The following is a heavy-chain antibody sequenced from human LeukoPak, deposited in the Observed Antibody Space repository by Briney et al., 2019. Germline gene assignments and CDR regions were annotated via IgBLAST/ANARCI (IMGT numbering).Heavy chain of an antibody. CDR3: ARDRVATMNSYYYMDV. J-gene: IGHJ6*03. D-gene: IGHD5-12*01. CDR2: ISSNGGST. Sequence: SGGSLRLSCAASGFTFSSYAMHRVRQAPGKGLEYVSAISSNGGSTYYANSVKGRFTISRDNSKNTLYLQMGSLRAEDMAVYYCARDRVATMNSYYYMDVWGKGTTVTVSS. CDR1: GFTFSSYA. V-gene: IGHV3-64*01.